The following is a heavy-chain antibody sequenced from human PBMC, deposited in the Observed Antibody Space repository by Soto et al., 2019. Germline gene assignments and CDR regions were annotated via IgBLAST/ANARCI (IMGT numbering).Heavy chain of an antibody. J-gene: IGHJ4*02. CDR3: ARKVVVTSYYFDY. CDR2: IHHSGNT. Sequence: PSETLSLTCAVSGDFMNSADHSWAWIRQPPGKGLEWIGYIHHSGNTYSNPALRSRLTMSVDRSKNQFSLKLTSVTATDTAIYYCARKVVVTSYYFDYWGPGTLVTVSS. D-gene: IGHD3-22*01. CDR1: GDFMNSADHS. V-gene: IGHV4-30-2*01.